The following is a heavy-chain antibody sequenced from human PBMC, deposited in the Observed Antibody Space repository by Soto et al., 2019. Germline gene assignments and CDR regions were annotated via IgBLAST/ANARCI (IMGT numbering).Heavy chain of an antibody. CDR1: GGSISSYY. J-gene: IGHJ6*02. Sequence: QVQLQESGPGLVKPSETLSLSCTVSGGSISSYYWSWFRQSPGKRMEWIGYVHHSWGSSYNPSLQSRVAISLDTSKSQFPLKVPSVTATDTAVYYCARQGFGPLHGLVDVWGQGTRVTVSS. D-gene: IGHD3-10*01. CDR3: ARQGFGPLHGLVDV. V-gene: IGHV4-59*08. CDR2: VHHSWGS.